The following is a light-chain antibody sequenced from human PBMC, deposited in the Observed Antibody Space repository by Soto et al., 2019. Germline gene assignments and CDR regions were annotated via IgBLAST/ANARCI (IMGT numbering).Light chain of an antibody. CDR3: QQYGSSGT. J-gene: IGKJ1*01. V-gene: IGKV3-20*01. CDR1: QSVSNNY. CDR2: GAS. Sequence: IVLTHSPGTLSISPLEGSTLYFRASQSVSNNYLAWYQQKPGQAPRLLIYGASNRATGIPDRFSGSGSGTDSTLTISRLEPEDFAVYYCQQYGSSGTFGQGTKVDI.